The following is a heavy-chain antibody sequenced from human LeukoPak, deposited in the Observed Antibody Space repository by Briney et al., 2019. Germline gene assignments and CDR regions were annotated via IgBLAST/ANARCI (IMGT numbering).Heavy chain of an antibody. V-gene: IGHV3-73*01. Sequence: GGSLRLSCAASGFTFSGSAMHLVRQASGKGLEWVVRIRSKANSYATAYAASVKGRFTISRDDSKNTAYLQMNSLKTEDTAVYYCTRLRVVGIAVTEDWGQGTLVTVSS. CDR1: GFTFSGSA. CDR3: TRLRVVGIAVTED. D-gene: IGHD6-19*01. J-gene: IGHJ4*02. CDR2: IRSKANSYAT.